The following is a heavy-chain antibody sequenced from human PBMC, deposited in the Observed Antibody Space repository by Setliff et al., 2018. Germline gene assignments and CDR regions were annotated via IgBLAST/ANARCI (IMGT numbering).Heavy chain of an antibody. J-gene: IGHJ4*02. CDR2: IFYSGRT. V-gene: IGHV4-39*01. Sequence: LSLTCTVSGASITNINYYWGLIRQPPGKGLEWIGSIFYSGRTFYNPSLKSRVTISVDTSKNQFSLTLSSVTAADTTVYYCARLPNYVWGSPVDYWGQGTLVTVSS. D-gene: IGHD3-16*01. CDR1: GASITNINYY. CDR3: ARLPNYVWGSPVDY.